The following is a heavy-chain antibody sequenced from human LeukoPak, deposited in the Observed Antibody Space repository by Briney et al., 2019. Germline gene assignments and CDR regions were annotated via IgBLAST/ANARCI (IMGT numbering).Heavy chain of an antibody. CDR3: ARYDWGYYKYYGLDV. Sequence: SETLSLTCTVSGDSISSYYWSWIRQPPGRALEWIGYIYYSGSTNYNPSLKSRVIMSADTSKNQLYLTLISVTAADTAVYYCARYDWGYYKYYGLDVWGQGTTVTVSS. J-gene: IGHJ6*02. CDR2: IYYSGST. CDR1: GDSISSYY. V-gene: IGHV4-59*12. D-gene: IGHD3-16*01.